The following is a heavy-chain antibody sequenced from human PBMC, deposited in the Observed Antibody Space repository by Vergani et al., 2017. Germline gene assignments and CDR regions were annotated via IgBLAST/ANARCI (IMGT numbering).Heavy chain of an antibody. CDR3: ARDPTNDYGDYRWFDP. J-gene: IGHJ5*02. Sequence: QVQLVQSGAEVKKPGSSVKVSCKASGGTFSSYAISWVRQAPGQGLEWMGGIIPIFGTANYAQKFQGRVTITADESTSTAYMGLSSLRSEDTAVYYCARDPTNDYGDYRWFDPWGQGTLVTVSS. CDR1: GGTFSSYA. V-gene: IGHV1-69*01. CDR2: IIPIFGTA. D-gene: IGHD4-17*01.